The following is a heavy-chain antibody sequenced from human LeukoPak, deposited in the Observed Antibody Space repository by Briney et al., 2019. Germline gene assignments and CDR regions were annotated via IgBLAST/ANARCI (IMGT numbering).Heavy chain of an antibody. CDR3: ARVGDPFEYCTNGVRYTHYFDY. Sequence: SETLSLTCAVYGGSFSGYYWSWIRQPPGKGLEWIGEINHSGSTNYNPSLKSRVTISVDTSKNQFSLKLSSVTAADTAVYYCARVGDPFEYCTNGVRYTHYFDYWGQGTLVTVSS. CDR2: INHSGST. V-gene: IGHV4-34*01. J-gene: IGHJ4*02. CDR1: GGSFSGYY. D-gene: IGHD2-8*01.